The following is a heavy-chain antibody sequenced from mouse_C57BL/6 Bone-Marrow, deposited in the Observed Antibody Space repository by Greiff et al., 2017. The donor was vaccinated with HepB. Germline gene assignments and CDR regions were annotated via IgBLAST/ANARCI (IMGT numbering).Heavy chain of an antibody. CDR2: IWSAGST. V-gene: IGHV2-2*01. CDR3: ARGWRLGY. Sequence: VQLQESGPGLVQPSQSLSITCTVSGFSLTSYGVHWVRQSPGKGLEWLGVIWSAGSTDYNAAFISRLSISKDNSKSQVFFKMNSLQADDTAIYYCARGWRLGYWGQGTTLTVSS. CDR1: GFSLTSYG. J-gene: IGHJ2*01. D-gene: IGHD1-1*02.